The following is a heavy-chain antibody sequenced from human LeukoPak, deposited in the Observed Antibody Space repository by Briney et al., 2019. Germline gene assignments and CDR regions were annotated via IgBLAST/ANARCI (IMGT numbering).Heavy chain of an antibody. CDR1: GFTFSSYS. D-gene: IGHD4-17*01. V-gene: IGHV3-21*04. J-gene: IGHJ3*02. CDR2: ISSSSSYI. Sequence: GGSLRLSCAASGFTFSSYSMNWVRQAPGKGLEWVSSISSSSSYIYYADSVKGRFTISRDNAKNSLYLQMNSLRAEDTALYYCAKDYRAVTLHDAFDIWGQGTMVTVSS. CDR3: AKDYRAVTLHDAFDI.